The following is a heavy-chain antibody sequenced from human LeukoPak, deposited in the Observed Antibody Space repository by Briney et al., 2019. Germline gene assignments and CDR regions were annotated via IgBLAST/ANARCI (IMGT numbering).Heavy chain of an antibody. D-gene: IGHD3-10*01. CDR2: ISGSGGST. Sequence: GGSLRLSCAASGFTFSSYWMSWVRQAPGKGLEWVSAISGSGGSTYYADSVKGRFTISRDNSKNTLYLQMNSLRAEDTAVYYCAKRLWFGEDIIDFDYWGQGTLVTVSS. CDR3: AKRLWFGEDIIDFDY. CDR1: GFTFSSYW. J-gene: IGHJ4*02. V-gene: IGHV3-23*01.